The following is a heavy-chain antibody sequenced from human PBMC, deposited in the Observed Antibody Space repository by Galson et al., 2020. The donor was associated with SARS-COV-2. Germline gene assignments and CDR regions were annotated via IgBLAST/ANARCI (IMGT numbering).Heavy chain of an antibody. CDR1: GGSISSSSSY. CDR2: VHYSGNT. V-gene: IGHV4-39*01. Sequence: SQTLSLTCTVSGGSISSSSSYWGWIRQPPGKGLEWIGSVHYSGNTYYNPSLKSQVTISVDTSKDQFSLRLTSVTAADTAVYYFARHAWFGGLLAPCDYWGQGTPVTVS. CDR3: ARHAWFGGLLAPCDY. J-gene: IGHJ4*02. D-gene: IGHD3-10*01.